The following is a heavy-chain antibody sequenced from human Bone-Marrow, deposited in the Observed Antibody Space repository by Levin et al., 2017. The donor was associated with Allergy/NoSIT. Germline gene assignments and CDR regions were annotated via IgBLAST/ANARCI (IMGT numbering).Heavy chain of an antibody. J-gene: IGHJ4*02. D-gene: IGHD6-13*01. V-gene: IGHV3-15*01. CDR3: TTYINSWYYLDS. CDR2: IKSKTDGGTA. Sequence: GGSLRLSCTASGITFSNAWMSWARQAPGKGLERVGRIKSKTDGGTADYLSPVKGRSTISRDDSENTLYLQMNSLKTEDTAVYYCTTYINSWYYLDSWGQGTLVTVSS. CDR1: GITFSNAW.